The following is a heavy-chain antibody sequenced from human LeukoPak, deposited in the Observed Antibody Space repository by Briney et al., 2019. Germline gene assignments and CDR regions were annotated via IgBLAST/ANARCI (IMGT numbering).Heavy chain of an antibody. CDR3: AKEVAAASLAYDY. D-gene: IGHD6-13*01. Sequence: GGSLRLSCAASGFTFSSYSMNWVRQAPGKGLEWVSSISSSSSYIYYADSVKGRFTISRDNAKNSLYLQMNSLRAEDTAVYYCAKEVAAASLAYDYWGQGTLVTVSS. CDR1: GFTFSSYS. CDR2: ISSSSSYI. J-gene: IGHJ4*02. V-gene: IGHV3-21*01.